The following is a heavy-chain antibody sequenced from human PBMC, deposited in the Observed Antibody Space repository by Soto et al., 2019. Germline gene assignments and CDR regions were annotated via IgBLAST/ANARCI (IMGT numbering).Heavy chain of an antibody. CDR3: AKTLVAGAFDI. V-gene: IGHV5-51*01. CDR2: IYPRDSDT. CDR1: GFSFTSHW. Sequence: GESLKISCKGSGFSFTSHWIAWVRQMPGKGLECMGIIYPRDSDTRYNPSFQGQITISVDSSISTAYLQWSSLKASDTAFYYCAKTLVAGAFDIWGQGTMVTVSS. J-gene: IGHJ3*02. D-gene: IGHD2-8*02.